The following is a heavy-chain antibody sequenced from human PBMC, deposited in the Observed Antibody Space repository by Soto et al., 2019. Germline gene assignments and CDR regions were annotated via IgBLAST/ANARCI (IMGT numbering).Heavy chain of an antibody. D-gene: IGHD2-15*01. CDR3: AREAYCSGGSCYHFDY. CDR2: IYYSGST. V-gene: IGHV4-59*01. J-gene: IGHJ4*02. CDR1: GGSISSYY. Sequence: SETVSLTCTVSGGSISSYYWSWIRQPPGKGLEWIGYIYYSGSTNYNPSLKSRVTISVDTSKNQFSLKLSSVTAADTAVYYCAREAYCSGGSCYHFDYWGQGTLVTVSS.